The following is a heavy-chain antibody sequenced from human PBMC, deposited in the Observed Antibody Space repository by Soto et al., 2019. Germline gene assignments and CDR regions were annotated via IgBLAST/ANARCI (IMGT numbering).Heavy chain of an antibody. Sequence: SETLSLTCTVSGGSISSYYWSWIRQPPGKGLEWIGYIYYSGSTNYNPSLKSRVTISVDTSKNQFSLKLSSVTAADTAVYYCARDRFGEYYDSSGLNPDAFEIWGQGTRVTVSS. V-gene: IGHV4-59*01. CDR1: GGSISSYY. J-gene: IGHJ3*02. CDR3: ARDRFGEYYDSSGLNPDAFEI. D-gene: IGHD3-22*01. CDR2: IYYSGST.